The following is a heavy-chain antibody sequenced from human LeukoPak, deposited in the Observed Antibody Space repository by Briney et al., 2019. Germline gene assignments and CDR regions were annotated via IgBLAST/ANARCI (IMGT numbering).Heavy chain of an antibody. CDR2: VFYTGST. CDR1: GVSIISSNYY. CDR3: ARRPGSSADGILKYYFDY. Sequence: PSETLSLTCTVSGVSIISSNYYWGWFRQPPGKGLEWIASVFYTGSTRHNPSLKSRVTISVDTSKNEFSLNLSSVTAEDTAVYYCARRPGSSADGILKYYFDYWGQGTLVTVSS. V-gene: IGHV4-39*01. D-gene: IGHD6-13*01. J-gene: IGHJ4*02.